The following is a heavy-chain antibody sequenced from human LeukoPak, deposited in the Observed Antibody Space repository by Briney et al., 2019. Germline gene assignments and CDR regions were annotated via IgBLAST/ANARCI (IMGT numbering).Heavy chain of an antibody. J-gene: IGHJ6*02. Sequence: PSETLSLTCAVYGGSFSGYDWSWLRQPPGKGLEWIGEINHSGSTNYNPSLKSRVTISVDTSKNQFSLKLSSVTAADTAVYYCARWRIVVVPAARLTYYYYGMDVWGQGTTVTVSS. CDR1: GGSFSGYD. CDR2: INHSGST. CDR3: ARWRIVVVPAARLTYYYYGMDV. V-gene: IGHV4-34*01. D-gene: IGHD2-2*01.